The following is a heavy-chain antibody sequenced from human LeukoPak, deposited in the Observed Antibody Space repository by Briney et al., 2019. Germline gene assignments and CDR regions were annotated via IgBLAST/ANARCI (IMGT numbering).Heavy chain of an antibody. J-gene: IGHJ4*02. V-gene: IGHV4-34*01. Sequence: SETLSLTCAVYGGSFSGYYWSWIRQPPGKGLEWIGEINHSGSTNYNPSLKSRVTISVDTSKNQFSLKLSSVTAADTAVYYCARDTRGDGYNIDYWGQGTLVTVSS. D-gene: IGHD5-24*01. CDR2: INHSGST. CDR1: GGSFSGYY. CDR3: ARDTRGDGYNIDY.